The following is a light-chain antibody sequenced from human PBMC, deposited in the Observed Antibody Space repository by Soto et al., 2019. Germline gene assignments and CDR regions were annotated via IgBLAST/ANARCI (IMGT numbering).Light chain of an antibody. Sequence: EVVLTQSPGTLSLSAGERATLSCRASQSVADNHLAWYQQKTGQAPRLLIYDASSRAAGIPDRFSGSGSGRDFTLTISRLEPEDFGVYFCHHYTRSPIFTFGPGTTVD. CDR3: HHYTRSPIFT. CDR1: QSVADNH. J-gene: IGKJ3*01. V-gene: IGKV3-20*01. CDR2: DAS.